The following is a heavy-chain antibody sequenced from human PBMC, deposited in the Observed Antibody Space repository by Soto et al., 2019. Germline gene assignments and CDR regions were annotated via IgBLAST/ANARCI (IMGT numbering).Heavy chain of an antibody. CDR2: INSDGSSR. D-gene: IGHD1-1*01. V-gene: IGHV3-74*01. J-gene: IGHJ4*02. CDR3: VRGAVEMSTKLDPN. Sequence: PGGSLRLSCAASGFTFSGYWMHWVRQAPGKGLVWVSRINSDGSSRSYADSVKGRFTISRDNAKNTLYVQMNSLRAEDTAVYYCVRGAVEMSTKLDPNWGQGTLVTVSS. CDR1: GFTFSGYW.